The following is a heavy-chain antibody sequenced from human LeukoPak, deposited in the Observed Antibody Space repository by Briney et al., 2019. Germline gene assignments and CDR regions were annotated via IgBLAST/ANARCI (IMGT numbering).Heavy chain of an antibody. CDR1: GGTFSSYA. CDR2: IIPIFGTA. CDR3: ARDPHCSGGSCYFSLGY. J-gene: IGHJ4*02. Sequence: SVKVSCKASGGTFSSYAISWVRQAPGQGLEWMGGIIPIFGTANHAQKFQGRVTITADESTSTAYMELSSLRSEDTAVYYCARDPHCSGGSCYFSLGYWGQGTLVTVSS. D-gene: IGHD2-15*01. V-gene: IGHV1-69*13.